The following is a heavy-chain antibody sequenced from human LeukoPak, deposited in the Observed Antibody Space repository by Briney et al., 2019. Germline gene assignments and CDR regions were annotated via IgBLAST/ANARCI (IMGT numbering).Heavy chain of an antibody. CDR1: GGSISSYY. CDR2: IYTSGST. CDR3: ARFEYSSSSGAFDI. J-gene: IGHJ3*02. V-gene: IGHV4-4*07. Sequence: SETLSLTCTVSGGSISSYYWSWIRQPAGKGLEWIGRIYTSGSTNYNPSLKSRVTMSVDTSKNQFSLKLSSVTAADTAVYYCARFEYSSSSGAFDIWGQGTMVTVSS. D-gene: IGHD6-6*01.